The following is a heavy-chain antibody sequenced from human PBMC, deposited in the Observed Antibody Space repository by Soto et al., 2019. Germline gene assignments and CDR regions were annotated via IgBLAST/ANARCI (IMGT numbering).Heavy chain of an antibody. D-gene: IGHD5-18*01. CDR1: GFTFSRYW. Sequence: GGSVRLSCAASGFTFSRYWMNWVRQAPGKGLEWMANIKQDGTEKNYVDSVKGRFTISRDNARNSLYLQMDSLRAEDTAVYFCARGDTPMITGMDSFDIWGQGTMVTVSS. CDR2: IKQDGTEK. J-gene: IGHJ3*02. CDR3: ARGDTPMITGMDSFDI. V-gene: IGHV3-7*01.